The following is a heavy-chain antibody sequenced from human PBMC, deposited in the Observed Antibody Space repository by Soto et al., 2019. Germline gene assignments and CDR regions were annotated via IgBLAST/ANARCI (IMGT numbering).Heavy chain of an antibody. Sequence: QVQLVESGGGVVQPGRSLRLSCAASGFTFSSYGMHWVRQAPGKGLEWVAVIWYDGSNKYCADSVKGRFTISRDNSKNTLYLQMNSLRAEDTAVYYWARYYGGNSLDYWGQGTLVTVSS. CDR2: IWYDGSNK. CDR1: GFTFSSYG. J-gene: IGHJ4*02. D-gene: IGHD4-17*01. V-gene: IGHV3-33*01. CDR3: ARYYGGNSLDY.